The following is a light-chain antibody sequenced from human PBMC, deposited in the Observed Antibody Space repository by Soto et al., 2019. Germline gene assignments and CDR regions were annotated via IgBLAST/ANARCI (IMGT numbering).Light chain of an antibody. J-gene: IGLJ1*01. Sequence: ALTQHASVSGSPGQSVTISCTGPRSDIGDSNFISWYQHSPGKAPRLLIYEVNNRPSGVSRRFSGSKAGNTASLTISGLLDDDEADYFCASFRSGTILVFGSGTKVTVL. CDR2: EVN. V-gene: IGLV2-14*01. CDR3: ASFRSGTILV. CDR1: RSDIGDSNF.